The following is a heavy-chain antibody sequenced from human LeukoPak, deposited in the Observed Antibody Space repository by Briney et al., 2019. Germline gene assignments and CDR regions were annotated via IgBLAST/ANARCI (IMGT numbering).Heavy chain of an antibody. CDR3: TRDNANRAYDY. V-gene: IGHV3-33*01. CDR2: VWANGNTK. CDR1: GFTFSGYG. Sequence: GGSLRLSCEVSGFTFSGYGMHWVRQAPGKGLEWVAVVWANGNTKYYADSVKGRFTISRDNSKNTLHLQIDSLRAEDTATHYCTRDNANRAYDYWGQGTLVTVSS. J-gene: IGHJ4*02. D-gene: IGHD1-14*01.